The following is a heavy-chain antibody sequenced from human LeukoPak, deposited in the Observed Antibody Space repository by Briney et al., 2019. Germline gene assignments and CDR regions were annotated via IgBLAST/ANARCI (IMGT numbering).Heavy chain of an antibody. D-gene: IGHD4-17*01. CDR2: ISYDGSNK. CDR1: GFTFSSYA. Sequence: GGSLRLSCAASGFTFSSYAMHWVRQAPGKGLEWVAVISYDGSNKYYADSVKGRFTISRDNSKNTLCLQMNSLRAEDTAVYYCATPTGYWGQGTLVTVSS. J-gene: IGHJ4*02. V-gene: IGHV3-30-3*01. CDR3: ATPTGY.